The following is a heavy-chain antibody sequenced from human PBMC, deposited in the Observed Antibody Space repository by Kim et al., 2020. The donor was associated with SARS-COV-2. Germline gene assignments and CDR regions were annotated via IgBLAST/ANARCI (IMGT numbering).Heavy chain of an antibody. CDR2: ISWNSGSI. Sequence: GGSLRLSCAASGFTFGDYAMHWVRQAPGKGLEWVSGISWNSGSIGYADSVKGRFTISRDNAKNSLYLQMNSLRAEDTALYYCAKASTVTTWRDYFDYWGQGTLVTVSS. D-gene: IGHD4-17*01. V-gene: IGHV3-9*01. CDR1: GFTFGDYA. CDR3: AKASTVTTWRDYFDY. J-gene: IGHJ4*02.